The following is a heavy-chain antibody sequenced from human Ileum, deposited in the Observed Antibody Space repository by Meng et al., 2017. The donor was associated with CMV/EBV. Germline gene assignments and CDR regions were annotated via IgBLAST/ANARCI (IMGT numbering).Heavy chain of an antibody. CDR2: IKSDGSVT. D-gene: IGHD2/OR15-2a*01. V-gene: IGHV3-74*01. J-gene: IGHJ4*02. CDR3: ARGPSGSNYFSGDY. CDR1: AFTFSAHW. Sequence: GESLKISCVASAFTFSAHWMHWVRQAPGKGLVWVSRIKSDGSVTNYADSVKGRFTVSRDNAKNTLYLQMNSLRVEDTAVYYCARGPSGSNYFSGDYWGQGILVTVSS.